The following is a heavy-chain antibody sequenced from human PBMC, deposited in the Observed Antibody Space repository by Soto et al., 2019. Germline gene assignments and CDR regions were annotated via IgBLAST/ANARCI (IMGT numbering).Heavy chain of an antibody. CDR1: GGSCTGWY. D-gene: IGHD6-19*01. V-gene: IGHV4-34*01. CDR3: ARRSSGRPQYYYYRMDV. J-gene: IGHJ6*02. CDR2: FKHRGNT. Sequence: RSLTRAVCGGSCTGWYWSWIHPPPGQAREEIGEFKHRGNTNHNPALKWRVTISVDTDKNQFSLKRSSVTAADTAVYDCARRSSGRPQYYYYRMDVRAHGTTVTVSS.